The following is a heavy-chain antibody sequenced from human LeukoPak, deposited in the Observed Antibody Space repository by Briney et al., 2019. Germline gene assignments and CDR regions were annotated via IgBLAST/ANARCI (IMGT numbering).Heavy chain of an antibody. CDR3: ARGRTNDDFWSGSFDY. J-gene: IGHJ4*02. CDR2: INPSGGST. CDR1: GYTFTSYY. Sequence: ASVKVSCKASGYTFTSYYMHWVRQAPGQGLEWMGIINPSGGSTSYARKFQGRVTMTRDTSTSTVYMELSSLRSEDTAVYYCARGRTNDDFWSGSFDYWGQGALVTVSS. D-gene: IGHD3-3*01. V-gene: IGHV1-46*01.